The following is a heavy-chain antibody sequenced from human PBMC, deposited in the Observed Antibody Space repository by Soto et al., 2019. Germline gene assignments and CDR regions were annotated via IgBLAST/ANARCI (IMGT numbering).Heavy chain of an antibody. V-gene: IGHV4-34*01. D-gene: IGHD2-15*01. CDR2: IHHSGST. CDR3: ASPGYCSDGTCYPDY. CDR1: GGSLSGSY. Sequence: QVQLQQWGAGLLKPSETLSLTCAVYGGSLSGSYWSWIRQPPGTGLEWIGEIHHSGSTYYNPSLKSRVTLSVDTCKNQFSLKLNSVTAADTAVYYCASPGYCSDGTCYPDYWGQGTLVTVSS. J-gene: IGHJ4*02.